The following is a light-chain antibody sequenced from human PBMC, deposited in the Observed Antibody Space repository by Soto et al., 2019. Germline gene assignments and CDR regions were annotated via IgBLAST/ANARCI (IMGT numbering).Light chain of an antibody. CDR3: SSYTSSSTPLDV. V-gene: IGLV2-14*01. J-gene: IGLJ1*01. CDR2: EVS. CDR1: SSDVGGYNY. Sequence: QSALTQPASVSGSPGQSITISCTGTSSDVGGYNYVSWYQQHPGKAPKLMIYEVSTRPSGVSNRFSGSKSGNTASLTISGLQAEDEAEYYCSSYTSSSTPLDVFGTGTKVTVL.